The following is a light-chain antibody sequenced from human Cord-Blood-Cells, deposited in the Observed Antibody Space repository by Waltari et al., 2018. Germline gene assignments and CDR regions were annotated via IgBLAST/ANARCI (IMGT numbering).Light chain of an antibody. CDR3: SSYTSSSTLV. V-gene: IGLV2-14*01. CDR1: SSDVGGYNY. J-gene: IGLJ2*01. Sequence: QSALTQPASVSGSPGQSITISCTGTSSDVGGYNYVSWYQQHPGKAPKLMIYEVSNRPSGVSNRFSGSKSGNTASLTISGLQAEDEADYYFSSYTSSSTLVVGGGTKLTVL. CDR2: EVS.